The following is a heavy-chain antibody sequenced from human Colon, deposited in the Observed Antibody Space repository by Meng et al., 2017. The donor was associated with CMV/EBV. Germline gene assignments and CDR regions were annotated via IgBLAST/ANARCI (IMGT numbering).Heavy chain of an antibody. CDR3: TKSSKYYDFWSAYAFDV. D-gene: IGHD3-3*01. J-gene: IGHJ3*01. Sequence: GESLKISCAASGFTLGQFALNWVRQAPGKGLQWVSSISSSGRYIYYAASVKGRFTVPRDNAENSVHLQMNSLGPEDTSIYYCTKSSKYYDFWSAYAFDVWGRGTTVTVSS. V-gene: IGHV3-21*04. CDR1: GFTLGQFA. CDR2: ISSSGRYI.